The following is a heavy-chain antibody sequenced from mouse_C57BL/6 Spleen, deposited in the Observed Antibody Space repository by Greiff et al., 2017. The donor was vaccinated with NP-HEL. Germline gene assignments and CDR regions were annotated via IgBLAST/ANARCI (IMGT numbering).Heavy chain of an antibody. CDR2: ISYDGSN. CDR3: ASPYDYGGFAY. J-gene: IGHJ3*01. Sequence: EVQLKESGPGLVKPSQSLSLTCSVTGYSITSGYYWNWIRQFPGNKLEWMGYISYDGSNNYNPSLKNRISITRDTSKNQFFLKLNSVTTEDTATYYCASPYDYGGFAYWGQGTLVTVSA. CDR1: GYSITSGYY. V-gene: IGHV3-6*01. D-gene: IGHD2-4*01.